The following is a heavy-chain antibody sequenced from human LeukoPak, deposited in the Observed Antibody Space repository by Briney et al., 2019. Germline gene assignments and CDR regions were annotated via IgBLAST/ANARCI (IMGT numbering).Heavy chain of an antibody. CDR2: IGAYNGNT. V-gene: IGHV1-18*01. J-gene: IGHJ4*02. Sequence: ASVKVSCKASGYTFTSYGITWVRQAPGQGLEWMGWIGAYNGNTNYAQKLQGRVTMTTDTSTSTAYMELRRLRSDDTAVYYCARDGSSWYIDYWGQGTLVTVSS. CDR3: ARDGSSWYIDY. D-gene: IGHD6-13*01. CDR1: GYTFTSYG.